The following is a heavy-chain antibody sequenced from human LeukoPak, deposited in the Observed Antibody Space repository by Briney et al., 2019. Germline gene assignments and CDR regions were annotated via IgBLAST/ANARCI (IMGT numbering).Heavy chain of an antibody. J-gene: IGHJ4*02. Sequence: GGSLRLSCAASGFTFSSYAMSWVRQAPGKGLEWVSAISGSGGSTYYADSVKGRFTISRDNSKNTLYLQINSLRAEGTAVYYCAKDNSFSRYGGKNPFDYWGQGTLVTVSS. CDR2: ISGSGGST. D-gene: IGHD4-23*01. CDR1: GFTFSSYA. V-gene: IGHV3-23*01. CDR3: AKDNSFSRYGGKNPFDY.